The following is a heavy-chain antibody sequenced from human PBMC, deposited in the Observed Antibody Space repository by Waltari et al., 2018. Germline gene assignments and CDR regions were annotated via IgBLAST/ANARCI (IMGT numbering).Heavy chain of an antibody. CDR1: GGTFSSYA. Sequence: QVQLVQSGAEAKKPGSSVKVSCKASGGTFSSYAISWVRQVRGQGLEWMGGIIPIFGTANYAQKFQGRVTITADESTSTAYMELSSLRSEDTAVYYCAGFLAAAGPTGPYGMDVWGQGTTVTVSS. CDR3: AGFLAAAGPTGPYGMDV. CDR2: IIPIFGTA. V-gene: IGHV1-69*01. J-gene: IGHJ6*02. D-gene: IGHD6-13*01.